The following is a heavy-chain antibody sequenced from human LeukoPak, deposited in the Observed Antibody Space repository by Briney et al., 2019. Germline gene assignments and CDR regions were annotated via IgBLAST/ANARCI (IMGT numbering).Heavy chain of an antibody. Sequence: ASVKVSCKASGGTFSSYAISWVRQAPGQGLEWMGGIIPIFGTANYAQKIQGRVTITADESTSTAHMELSRLRSEDTAVYYCARCRDYYDSSGYYRLDYWGQGTLVTVSS. J-gene: IGHJ4*02. D-gene: IGHD3-22*01. CDR1: GGTFSSYA. CDR2: IIPIFGTA. CDR3: ARCRDYYDSSGYYRLDY. V-gene: IGHV1-69*13.